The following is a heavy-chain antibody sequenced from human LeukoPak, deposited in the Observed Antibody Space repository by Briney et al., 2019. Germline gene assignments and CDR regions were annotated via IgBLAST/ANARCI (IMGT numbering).Heavy chain of an antibody. Sequence: PSETLSLTCTVSDGSISSYFWSWIRQPPGKGLEWIGYIHHSGSTNYNPSLKSRVTISVDTSKNQFSLKLSSVTAADTAVYYCARAGPYDSSGYYYQYYYYMDVWGKGTTVTISS. CDR1: DGSISSYF. J-gene: IGHJ6*03. CDR3: ARAGPYDSSGYYYQYYYYMDV. D-gene: IGHD3-22*01. V-gene: IGHV4-59*08. CDR2: IHHSGST.